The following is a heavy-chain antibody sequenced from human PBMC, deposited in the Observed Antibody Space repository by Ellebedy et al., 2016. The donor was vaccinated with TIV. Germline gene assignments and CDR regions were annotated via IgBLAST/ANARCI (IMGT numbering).Heavy chain of an antibody. J-gene: IGHJ6*02. CDR3: ASRSRSGLVAVGNDYYAMDV. Sequence: ASVKVSCXASGYTFTTFYMHWVRQAPGQGLEWMGIINPTGGSTTYAQKFQGGVTMTRDTSTSTVYMELSSLRSEDTAVYYCASRSRSGLVAVGNDYYAMDVWGQGTTVTVSS. CDR2: INPTGGST. V-gene: IGHV1-46*01. D-gene: IGHD6-13*01. CDR1: GYTFTTFY.